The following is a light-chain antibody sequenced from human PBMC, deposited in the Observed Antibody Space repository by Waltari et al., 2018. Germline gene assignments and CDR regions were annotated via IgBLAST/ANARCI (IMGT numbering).Light chain of an antibody. J-gene: IGKJ1*01. CDR1: QDISKY. Sequence: IHMTQSPSSLSASLLHTVTITGQESQDISKYLSGDQQKPGKAPKVLIYGASNLETGVPSRFSGSGSRTDFTFTISSLQPEDVATYYCQQYDNLPVTFGQGTKVEIK. V-gene: IGKV1-33*01. CDR3: QQYDNLPVT. CDR2: GAS.